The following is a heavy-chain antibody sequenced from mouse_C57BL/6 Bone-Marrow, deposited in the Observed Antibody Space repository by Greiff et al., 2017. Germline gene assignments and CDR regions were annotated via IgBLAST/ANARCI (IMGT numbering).Heavy chain of an antibody. CDR3: ARNSNLRY. Sequence: EVQLQQSGPELVKPGASVKISCKASGYTFTDYYMNWVKQSHGKSLEWIGDINPNNGGTSYNQKFKGKATLTVDKSSSTAYMELRSLTSEDSAVYYCARNSNLRYWGQGTTLTVSS. CDR1: GYTFTDYY. CDR2: INPNNGGT. J-gene: IGHJ2*01. V-gene: IGHV1-26*01. D-gene: IGHD2-5*01.